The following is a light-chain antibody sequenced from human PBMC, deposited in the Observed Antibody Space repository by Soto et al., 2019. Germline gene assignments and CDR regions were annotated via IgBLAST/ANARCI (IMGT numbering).Light chain of an antibody. CDR1: ESVSSSS. J-gene: IGKJ5*01. V-gene: IGKV3-20*01. CDR3: QQYGSSPPIT. Sequence: EILMTQSPATLSLSPGERATFSCRAIESVSSSSLAWYQQKPGQPPRLLIYGASSRATGIPDRFSGSGSGTDFTLTISRLEPEDFAVYYCQQYGSSPPITFGQGTRLEIK. CDR2: GAS.